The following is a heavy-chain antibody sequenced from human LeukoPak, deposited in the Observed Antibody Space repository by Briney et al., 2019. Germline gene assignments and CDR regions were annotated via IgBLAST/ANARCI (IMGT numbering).Heavy chain of an antibody. Sequence: GGSLRLSCAASGFTFSRYWMHWVRQAPGKGLEWVSRINSDGSRINYVDSVKGRFTVSRDNAKNTLYLQMNSLRAEDTAVYYCARDWSGGLFDYWGQGTLVTVSS. V-gene: IGHV3-74*01. CDR1: GFTFSRYW. CDR2: INSDGSRI. CDR3: ARDWSGGLFDY. J-gene: IGHJ4*02.